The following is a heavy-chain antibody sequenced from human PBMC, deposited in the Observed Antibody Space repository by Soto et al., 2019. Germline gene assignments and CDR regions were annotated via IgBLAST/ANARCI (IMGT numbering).Heavy chain of an antibody. CDR3: ARRPKRTTVTTVGGMDV. J-gene: IGHJ6*02. D-gene: IGHD4-17*01. V-gene: IGHV4-31*03. CDR1: GDSISSGTHY. Sequence: PSETLSLTCTVSGDSISSGTHYWSWIRQHPGKGLEWIGYIYYSGSTYYNPSLKSRVTISVDTSKNQFSLKLSSVTAADTAVYYCARRPKRTTVTTVGGMDVWGQGTTVTVSS. CDR2: IYYSGST.